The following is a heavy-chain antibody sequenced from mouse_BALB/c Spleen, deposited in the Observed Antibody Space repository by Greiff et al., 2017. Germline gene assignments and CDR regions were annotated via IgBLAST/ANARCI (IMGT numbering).Heavy chain of an antibody. CDR2: IFPGSGNT. CDR1: GYSFTSYY. D-gene: IGHD2-14*01. J-gene: IGHJ2*01. V-gene: IGHV1-66*01. Sequence: QVQLKQSGPELVKPGASVKISCKASGYSFTSYYIHWVKQRPGQGLEWIGWIFPGSGNTKYNEKFKGKATLTADTSSSTAYMQLSSLTSEDSAVYFCARVGYYRYDEGFDYWGQGTTLTVSS. CDR3: ARVGYYRYDEGFDY.